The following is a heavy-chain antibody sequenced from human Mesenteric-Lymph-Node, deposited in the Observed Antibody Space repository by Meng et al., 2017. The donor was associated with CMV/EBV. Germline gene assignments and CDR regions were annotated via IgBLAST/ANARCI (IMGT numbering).Heavy chain of an antibody. CDR3: ARGPRWFDP. CDR2: INHSGST. V-gene: IGHV4-34*01. J-gene: IGHJ5*02. CDR1: GGSFSGYY. Sequence: LSLACAVYGGSFSGYYWSWIRQPPGKGLEWIGEINHSGSTNYNPSLKSRVTISVDTSKNQFSLKLSSVTAADTAVYYCARGPRWFDPWGQGTLVTVSS.